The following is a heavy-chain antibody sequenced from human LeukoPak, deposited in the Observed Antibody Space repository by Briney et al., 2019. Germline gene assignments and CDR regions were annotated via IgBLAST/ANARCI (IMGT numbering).Heavy chain of an antibody. CDR2: IYYSGST. CDR3: AREKVYYDSSGEAFDI. D-gene: IGHD3-22*01. J-gene: IGHJ3*02. Sequence: PSETLSLTCTVSGGSFTSYYWSWIRQPPGKGLEWIGYIYYSGSTNYNPSLKSRVTISVDTSKNQFSLKLSSVTAADTAVYYCAREKVYYDSSGEAFDIWGQGTMVTVSS. V-gene: IGHV4-59*01. CDR1: GGSFTSYY.